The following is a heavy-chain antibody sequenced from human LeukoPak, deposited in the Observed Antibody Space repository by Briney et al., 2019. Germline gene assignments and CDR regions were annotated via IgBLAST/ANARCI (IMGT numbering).Heavy chain of an antibody. D-gene: IGHD6-13*01. Sequence: ASVKVSCKASGYTFTSYGISWVRQAPGQGLEWMGIINPSGGSTSYAQKFQGRVTMTRDMSTSTVYMELSSLRSEDTAVYYCARDQYSSSWSSTNFDYWGQGTLVTVSS. J-gene: IGHJ4*02. CDR1: GYTFTSYG. CDR2: INPSGGST. V-gene: IGHV1-46*01. CDR3: ARDQYSSSWSSTNFDY.